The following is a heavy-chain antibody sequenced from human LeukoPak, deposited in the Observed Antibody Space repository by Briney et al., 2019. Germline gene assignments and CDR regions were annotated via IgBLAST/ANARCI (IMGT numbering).Heavy chain of an antibody. D-gene: IGHD5-12*01. CDR2: IYYSGST. Sequence: SETLSLTCTVSGGSVSSGSYYWSWIRQPPGKGLEWIGYIYYSGSTNYNPSLKSRVTISVDTSKNQFSLKLSSVTAADTAVYYCARDEKAIYSGYDRGFSIWGQGTMVTVSS. CDR3: ARDEKAIYSGYDRGFSI. J-gene: IGHJ3*02. CDR1: GGSVSSGSYY. V-gene: IGHV4-61*01.